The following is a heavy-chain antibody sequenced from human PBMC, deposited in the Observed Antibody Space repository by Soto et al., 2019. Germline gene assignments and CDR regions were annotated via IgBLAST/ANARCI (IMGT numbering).Heavy chain of an antibody. V-gene: IGHV3-74*01. CDR1: GFTFSSYW. J-gene: IGHJ3*02. D-gene: IGHD2-15*01. Sequence: EVQLVESGGGLVQPGESLRLSCAASGFTFSSYWMYWVRQAPGKGLVWVSRINSGGSSTSYAGSVKGRFTISRDNAQITLYLRMTSLRAEDTAVYYCASVGIWWAGAFDSWGQGTMVTVSS. CDR2: INSGGSST. CDR3: ASVGIWWAGAFDS.